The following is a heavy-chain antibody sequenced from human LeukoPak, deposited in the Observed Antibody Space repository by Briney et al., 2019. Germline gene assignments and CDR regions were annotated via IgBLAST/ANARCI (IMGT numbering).Heavy chain of an antibody. Sequence: SETLSLTCTVSGGSISSYYWSWIRQPPGKGLEWIGYIYYSGGTNYNPSLKSRVTISVDTSKNQFSLKLSSVTAADTAVYYCARFRGLNYYDSSGYYYLDYWGQGALVTVSS. D-gene: IGHD3-22*01. V-gene: IGHV4-59*01. J-gene: IGHJ4*02. CDR1: GGSISSYY. CDR3: ARFRGLNYYDSSGYYYLDY. CDR2: IYYSGGT.